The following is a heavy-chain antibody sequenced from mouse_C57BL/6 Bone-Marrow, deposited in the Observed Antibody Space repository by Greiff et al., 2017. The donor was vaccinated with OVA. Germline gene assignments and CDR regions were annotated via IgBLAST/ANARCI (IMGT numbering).Heavy chain of an antibody. CDR1: GFTFSSYA. Sequence: EVKLVESGAGLVKPGGSLKLSCAASGFTFSSYAMSWFRQTPEKRLEWVAYISSGGDYIYYADTVKGRFTISRDNARNTLYLQMSSLKSEDTAMYYCTRLLDAMDYWGQGTSVTVSS. J-gene: IGHJ4*01. V-gene: IGHV5-9-1*02. CDR3: TRLLDAMDY. D-gene: IGHD2-1*01. CDR2: ISSGGDYI.